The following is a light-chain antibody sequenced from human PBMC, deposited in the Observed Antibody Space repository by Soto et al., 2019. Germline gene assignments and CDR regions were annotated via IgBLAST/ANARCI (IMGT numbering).Light chain of an antibody. CDR3: AAWDDSLSGWV. CDR1: SSNIGSNF. J-gene: IGLJ3*02. Sequence: QSVLTQPPSASGTPGQRVTISCSGSSSNIGSNFVYWYQQFPGTAPKLLIYRNNQRPSGVPDRFSGSKSGTSASLAISGLPSEDEADYYCAAWDDSLSGWVFGGGTKPTVL. CDR2: RNN. V-gene: IGLV1-47*01.